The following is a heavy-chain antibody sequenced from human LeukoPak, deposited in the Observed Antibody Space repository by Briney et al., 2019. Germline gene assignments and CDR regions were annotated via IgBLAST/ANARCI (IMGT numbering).Heavy chain of an antibody. CDR2: ISAYNGNT. V-gene: IGHV1-18*01. Sequence: GASVNVSCKASGYTFTSYGISWVRQAPGQGLEWMGWISAYNGNTNYAQKLQGRVTMTTDTSTSTAYMELRSLRSDDTVVYYCARDDYGDRARWFDPWGQGTLVTASS. CDR1: GYTFTSYG. D-gene: IGHD4-17*01. CDR3: ARDDYGDRARWFDP. J-gene: IGHJ5*02.